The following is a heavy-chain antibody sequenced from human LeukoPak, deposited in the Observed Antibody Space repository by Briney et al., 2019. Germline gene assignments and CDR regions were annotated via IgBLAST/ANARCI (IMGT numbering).Heavy chain of an antibody. CDR3: ATLRFLEWLSPNNWFDP. V-gene: IGHV1-24*01. Sequence: ASVKVSCKVSGYTLTELSMHWVRQAPGKGLELMGGFDPEDGETIYAQKFQGRVTMTEDTSTDTAYMELSSLRSEDTAVYYCATLRFLEWLSPNNWFDPWGQGTLVTVSS. CDR1: GYTLTELS. CDR2: FDPEDGET. J-gene: IGHJ5*02. D-gene: IGHD3-3*01.